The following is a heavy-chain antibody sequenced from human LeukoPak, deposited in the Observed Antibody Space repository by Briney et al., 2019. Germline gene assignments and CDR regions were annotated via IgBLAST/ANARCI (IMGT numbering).Heavy chain of an antibody. Sequence: SVKVSCKASGGTFSSYAIGWVRQAPGQGLEWMGGIIPIFGTANYAQKFQGRVTITTDESTSTAYMELSSLRSEDTAVFYCARGDYDSSGYYYYFDYWGQGTLVTVSS. CDR1: GGTFSSYA. J-gene: IGHJ4*02. V-gene: IGHV1-69*05. D-gene: IGHD3-22*01. CDR3: ARGDYDSSGYYYYFDY. CDR2: IIPIFGTA.